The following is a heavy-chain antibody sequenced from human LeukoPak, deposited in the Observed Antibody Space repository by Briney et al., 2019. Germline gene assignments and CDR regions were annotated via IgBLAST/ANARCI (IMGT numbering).Heavy chain of an antibody. D-gene: IGHD3-10*01. CDR3: ARDPGTETFDY. Sequence: SETLSLTCTVSGGSISISSYYWGWIRQPPGKGLEWIGSIYYSGSTYYNPSLKSRVTISVDTSKNQFSLKLSSVTAADTAVYYCARDPGTETFDYWGQGTLVTVSS. J-gene: IGHJ4*02. CDR1: GGSISISSYY. V-gene: IGHV4-39*07. CDR2: IYYSGST.